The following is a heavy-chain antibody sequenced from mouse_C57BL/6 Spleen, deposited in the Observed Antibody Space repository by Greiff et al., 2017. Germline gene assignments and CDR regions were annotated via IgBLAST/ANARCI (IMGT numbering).Heavy chain of an antibody. Sequence: VQLQQSGAELVRPGASVTLSCKASGYTFTDYEMHWVKQTPVHGLEWIGAIDPETGGTAYNQKFKGKAILTADKSSSTPYMELRSLTSEDSAVYYCTRRDYGSSYHYFDYWGQGTTLTVSS. CDR2: IDPETGGT. V-gene: IGHV1-15*01. J-gene: IGHJ2*01. CDR1: GYTFTDYE. D-gene: IGHD1-1*01. CDR3: TRRDYGSSYHYFDY.